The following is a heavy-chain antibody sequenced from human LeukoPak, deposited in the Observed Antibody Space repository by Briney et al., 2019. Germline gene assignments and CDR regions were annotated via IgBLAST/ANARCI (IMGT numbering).Heavy chain of an antibody. V-gene: IGHV3-21*01. CDR2: ISSSSSYI. D-gene: IGHD3-10*01. J-gene: IGHJ4*02. CDR3: ARGGGVRGRFAY. Sequence: GGSLRLSCAASGFTFSSYGMDWVRQAPGKGLEWVSSISSSSSYIYYADSVKGRFTISRDNAKNSLFLQMDSLRAEDTSVYYCARGGGVRGRFAYWGQGALVTVSS. CDR1: GFTFSSYG.